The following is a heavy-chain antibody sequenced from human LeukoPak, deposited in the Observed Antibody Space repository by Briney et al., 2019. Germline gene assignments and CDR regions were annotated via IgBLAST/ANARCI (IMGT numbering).Heavy chain of an antibody. CDR1: GFTVSSRY. CDR3: ARDSGFSSYSY. D-gene: IGHD2-15*01. J-gene: IGHJ4*02. V-gene: IGHV3-53*01. CDR2: IYSGGNT. Sequence: GGSLRLSCTASGFTVSSRYMSWVRQAPGKGLEWVSIIYSGGNTYYADSVKGRFTISRDDSKNTLLLQMDSLRAEDTAIYYCARDSGFSSYSYWGQGTLVTVSS.